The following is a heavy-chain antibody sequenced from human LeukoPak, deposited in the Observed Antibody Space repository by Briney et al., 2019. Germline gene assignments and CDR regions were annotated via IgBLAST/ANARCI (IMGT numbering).Heavy chain of an antibody. V-gene: IGHV4-59*01. D-gene: IGHD2-15*01. J-gene: IGHJ6*02. CDR3: ARDESGYCSGGSCSSMDV. CDR2: IYYSGST. CDR1: GGSISSYY. Sequence: PSETLSLTCTVSGGSISSYYWSWLRQPPGKGLEWIGYIYYSGSTNYNPSLKSRVTISVDTSKNQFSLKLSSVTAADTAVYYCARDESGYCSGGSCSSMDVWGQGTTVTVSS.